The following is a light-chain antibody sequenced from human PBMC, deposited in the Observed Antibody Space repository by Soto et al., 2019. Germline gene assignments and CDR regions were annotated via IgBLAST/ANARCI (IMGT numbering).Light chain of an antibody. CDR2: GAS. CDR1: QSVRSN. J-gene: IGKJ1*01. Sequence: DIVMTQSPATLSLSPGEGATLSCRASQSVRSNLGWYQQKPGQAPSLLIYGASTRATGIPDRFSGSGSGTEFTLTISSLQSEDFAVYYCQQYSNCPRTFGQGTKVEIK. V-gene: IGKV3-15*01. CDR3: QQYSNCPRT.